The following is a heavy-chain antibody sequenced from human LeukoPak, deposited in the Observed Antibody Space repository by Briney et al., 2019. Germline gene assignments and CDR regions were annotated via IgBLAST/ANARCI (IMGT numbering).Heavy chain of an antibody. CDR2: ISYDGSNK. J-gene: IGHJ4*02. CDR3: AKVKTSSFYYFDN. CDR1: GFTFSDYG. V-gene: IGHV3-30*18. D-gene: IGHD2-2*01. Sequence: GGSLRLSCAASGFTFSDYGMHGGRQAPGKGLEWVAVISYDGSNKYYADSVKGRFTLPRDNSKNTLYLQMNRLRTEDTAVYYCAKVKTSSFYYFDNWGQGTLVTVSS.